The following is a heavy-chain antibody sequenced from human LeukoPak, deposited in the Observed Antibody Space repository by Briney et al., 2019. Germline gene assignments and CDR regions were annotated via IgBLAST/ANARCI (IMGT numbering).Heavy chain of an antibody. CDR2: IYTSGST. J-gene: IGHJ5*02. V-gene: IGHV4-61*02. Sequence: SETLSLTCTVSGGSISSGSYYWSWIRQPAGKGLEWIGRIYTSGSTNYNPSLKSRVTISVDTSKNQFSLKLSSVTAADTAVYYCARDGYYYDGSGYYYFHWFDPWGQGTLVTVSS. CDR3: ARDGYYYDGSGYYYFHWFDP. CDR1: GGSISSGSYY. D-gene: IGHD3-22*01.